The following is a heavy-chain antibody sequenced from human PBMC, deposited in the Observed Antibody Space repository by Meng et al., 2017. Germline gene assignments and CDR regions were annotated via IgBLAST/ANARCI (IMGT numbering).Heavy chain of an antibody. CDR2: MNPNSGNT. CDR1: GYTFTSYD. J-gene: IGHJ4*02. Sequence: QVSLLQSGPTVKKPGASVKVSCKASGYTFTSYDINWVRQATGQGLEWMGWMNPNSGNTGYAQKFQGRVTMTRNTSISTVYMELSSLRSEDTAVYYCARVRGSGSLGIFDYWGQGTLVTVSS. D-gene: IGHD3-10*01. V-gene: IGHV1-8*01. CDR3: ARVRGSGSLGIFDY.